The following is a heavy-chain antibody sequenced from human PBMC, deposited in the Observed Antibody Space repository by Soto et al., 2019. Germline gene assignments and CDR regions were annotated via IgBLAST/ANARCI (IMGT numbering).Heavy chain of an antibody. CDR3: ARPGYSSSWYGVYYGMDV. CDR2: IYYSGST. Sequence: PETLSLTCTVSGGSISSSSYYWGWIRQPPGKGLEWIGSIYYSGSTYYNPSLKSRVTISVDTSKNQFSLKLSSVTAADTAVYYCARPGYSSSWYGVYYGMDVWGQGTTVTVSS. J-gene: IGHJ6*02. D-gene: IGHD6-13*01. CDR1: GGSISSSSYY. V-gene: IGHV4-39*01.